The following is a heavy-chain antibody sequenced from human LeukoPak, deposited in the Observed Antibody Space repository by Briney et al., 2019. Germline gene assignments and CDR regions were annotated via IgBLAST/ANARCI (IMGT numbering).Heavy chain of an antibody. CDR3: AKDPLYYYDSSGYYFDY. D-gene: IGHD3-22*01. J-gene: IGHJ4*02. CDR2: ISGSGGST. V-gene: IGHV3-23*01. Sequence: SGGSLRLSCAASGFTFSSYAMSWVRQAPGKGLEWVSAISGSGGSTYYADSVKGRFTISRDNSKNTLYLQMNSLRAEDTAVYYCAKDPLYYYDSSGYYFDYWGQGTLVTVSS. CDR1: GFTFSSYA.